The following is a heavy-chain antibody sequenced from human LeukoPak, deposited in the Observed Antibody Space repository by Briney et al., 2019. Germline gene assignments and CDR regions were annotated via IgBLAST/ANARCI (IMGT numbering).Heavy chain of an antibody. CDR2: IRQEGSEK. CDR1: GFTFSSYW. V-gene: IGHV3-7*04. CDR3: ARIGAGSSRDY. D-gene: IGHD6-13*01. J-gene: IGHJ4*02. Sequence: GGSLRLSCTASGFTFSSYWMSWVRQAPGKGLEWVANIRQEGSEKYCVDSVKGRFTISRDNAKNSLYLQMNSLRVEDTAVYYCARIGAGSSRDYWGQGTLVTVSS.